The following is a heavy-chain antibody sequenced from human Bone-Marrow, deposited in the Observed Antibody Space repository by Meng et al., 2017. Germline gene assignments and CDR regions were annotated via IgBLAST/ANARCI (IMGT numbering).Heavy chain of an antibody. V-gene: IGHV1-2*06. CDR2: INPNSGGT. CDR1: GYTFTGYY. D-gene: IGHD4-17*01. Sequence: ASVKVSCKASGYTFTGYYMHWVRQAPGQGLEWMGRINPNSGGTNYAQKFQGRVTMTRDTSISTAYMEPSRLRSDDTAVYYCARDTKFNYGDYAQMDYWGQGTLVTVSS. CDR3: ARDTKFNYGDYAQMDY. J-gene: IGHJ4*02.